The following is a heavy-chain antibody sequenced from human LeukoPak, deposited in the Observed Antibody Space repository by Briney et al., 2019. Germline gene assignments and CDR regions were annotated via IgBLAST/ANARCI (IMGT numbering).Heavy chain of an antibody. D-gene: IGHD2-8*01. CDR1: GFTFSSYG. CDR2: ISYDGSNK. CDR3: AKSFHSVMGY. Sequence: GGSLRLSCAASGFTFSSYGMHWVRQAPGKGLEWVAVISYDGSNKYYADSVKGRFAISRDNSKNTLYLQMNSLRAEDTAVYYCAKSFHSVMGYWGQGTLVTVSS. V-gene: IGHV3-30*18. J-gene: IGHJ4*02.